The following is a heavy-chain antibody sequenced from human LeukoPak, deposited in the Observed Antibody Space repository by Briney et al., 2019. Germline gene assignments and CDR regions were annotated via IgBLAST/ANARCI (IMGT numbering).Heavy chain of an antibody. CDR3: ARALTAHNWFDP. Sequence: ASVKVSCKASGYTFTGYYMHWVRQAPGQGLEWMVWINPNSGGTNYAQKFQGRVTMTRDTSISTAYMELSRLRSDDTAVYYCARALTAHNWFDPWGQGTLVTVSS. J-gene: IGHJ5*02. V-gene: IGHV1-2*02. D-gene: IGHD2-21*02. CDR2: INPNSGGT. CDR1: GYTFTGYY.